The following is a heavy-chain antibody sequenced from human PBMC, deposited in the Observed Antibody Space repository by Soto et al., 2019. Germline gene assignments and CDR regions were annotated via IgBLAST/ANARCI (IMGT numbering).Heavy chain of an antibody. CDR2: INHSGST. CDR3: ASSARGNRNYGRGGWFDP. D-gene: IGHD1-7*01. J-gene: IGHJ5*02. Sequence: PSETLSLTCAVYGGYFSGYYWSWIRQPPGKGLEWIGEINHSGSTNYNPSLKSRVTISVDTSKNQFSLKLRSVTAADTAVYYCASSARGNRNYGRGGWFDPWGQGTLVTVSS. CDR1: GGYFSGYY. V-gene: IGHV4-34*01.